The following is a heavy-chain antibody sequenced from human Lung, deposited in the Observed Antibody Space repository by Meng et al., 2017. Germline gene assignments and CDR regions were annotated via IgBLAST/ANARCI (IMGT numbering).Heavy chain of an antibody. CDR1: GFTFTDHW. CDR2: INRDGTKP. Sequence: GEVGGGFVSPGGSLRLSCAASGFTFTDHWMHWVRQGPGKGLVWVSRINRDGTKPTYADSVKGRFTISRDNAKNTLYLQMNNLRAEDTAFYYCTNDRLNHWGQGALVTVSS. V-gene: IGHV3-74*01. D-gene: IGHD1-1*01. CDR3: TNDRLNH. J-gene: IGHJ1*01.